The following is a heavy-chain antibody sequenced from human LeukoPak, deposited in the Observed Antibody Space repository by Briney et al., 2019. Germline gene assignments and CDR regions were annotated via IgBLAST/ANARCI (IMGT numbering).Heavy chain of an antibody. CDR1: GGSISSYY. J-gene: IGHJ1*01. CDR2: IYYSGST. D-gene: IGHD2-2*01. CDR3: ARSGYCSSTSCYHQYFQH. Sequence: KPSETLSLTCTVSGGSISSYYWSWIRQPPGKGLEWIGYIYYSGSTNYNPSLKSRVTISVDTSKNQFSLKLSSVTAADTAVYYCARSGYCSSTSCYHQYFQHWGQGTLVTVSS. V-gene: IGHV4-59*01.